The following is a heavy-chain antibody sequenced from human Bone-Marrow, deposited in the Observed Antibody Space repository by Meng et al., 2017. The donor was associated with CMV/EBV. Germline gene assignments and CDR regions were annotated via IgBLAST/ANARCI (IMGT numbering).Heavy chain of an antibody. D-gene: IGHD2-2*01. CDR2: ISSDGSRT. CDR1: GLTFSSYW. CDR3: ARDPYCTSSRRLTGAYFDT. J-gene: IGHJ5*02. V-gene: IGHV3-74*01. Sequence: GGSLRLSCAASGLTFSSYWMHWVRQAPGKGLVWVSSISSDGSRTSYADSVKGRFTISRDNAKNTLYLQMNSLRAEDTAEYFCARDPYCTSSRRLTGAYFDTWGQGTLVTVSS.